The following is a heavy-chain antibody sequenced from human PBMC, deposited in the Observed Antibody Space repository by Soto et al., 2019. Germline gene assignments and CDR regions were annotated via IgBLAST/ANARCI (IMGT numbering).Heavy chain of an antibody. Sequence: SVKVSCKASGGAFSSYAISWVRQAPGQGLEWMGGIIPIFGTANYAQKFQGRVTITADESTSTAYMELSSLRSEDTAVYYCARDGYCSGGSCYSVQIDYWGQGTMVTVSS. V-gene: IGHV1-69*13. CDR2: IIPIFGTA. CDR3: ARDGYCSGGSCYSVQIDY. J-gene: IGHJ4*02. D-gene: IGHD2-15*01. CDR1: GGAFSSYA.